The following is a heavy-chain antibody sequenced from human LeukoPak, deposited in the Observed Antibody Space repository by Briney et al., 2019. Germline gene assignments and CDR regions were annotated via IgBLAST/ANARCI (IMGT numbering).Heavy chain of an antibody. J-gene: IGHJ6*03. Sequence: SETLSLTCTVSGYSISSGYYWGWIRQPPGKGLEWIGSIYHSGSTYYNPSLKSRVTISVDTSKNQFSLKLSSVTAADTAVYYSARQDIVVVVAATPDDYYYYMDVWGKGTTVTVSS. CDR1: GYSISSGYY. CDR3: ARQDIVVVVAATPDDYYYYMDV. V-gene: IGHV4-38-2*02. D-gene: IGHD2-15*01. CDR2: IYHSGST.